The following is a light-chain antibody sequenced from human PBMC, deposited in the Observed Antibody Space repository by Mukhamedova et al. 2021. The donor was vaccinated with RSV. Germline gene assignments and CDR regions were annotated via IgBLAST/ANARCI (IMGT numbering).Light chain of an antibody. CDR2: EAS. CDR3: QQSSNVPFT. J-gene: IGKJ3*01. V-gene: IGKV1-39*01. Sequence: WYQRRVHGKAPKLLIYEASNLESGVTSRFSGSGSGTVFTLTINSLQPEDFAIYYCQQSSNVPFTFGPGTKLD.